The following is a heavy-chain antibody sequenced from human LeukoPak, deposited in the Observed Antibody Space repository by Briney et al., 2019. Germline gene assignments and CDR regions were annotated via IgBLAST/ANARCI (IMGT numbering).Heavy chain of an antibody. V-gene: IGHV3-7*01. D-gene: IGHD1-7*01. CDR1: DFTFTNSW. J-gene: IGHJ5*02. CDR2: IKPDGSDT. CDR3: VRGTRLADR. Sequence: GGSLRLSCVASDFTFTNSWMSWVRQAPGKGLEWVADIKPDGSDTGYVDPVKGRLTISRDNAKNSLYLQMDSLRVEDTAVYYCVRGTRLADRWGQGTLVTVSS.